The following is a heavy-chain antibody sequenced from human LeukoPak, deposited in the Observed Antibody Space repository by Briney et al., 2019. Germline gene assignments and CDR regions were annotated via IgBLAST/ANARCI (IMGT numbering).Heavy chain of an antibody. CDR1: GFTFDDYA. J-gene: IGHJ3*02. CDR3: AKAVVIGAFDI. Sequence: GGSLRLSCAASGFTFDDYAMHWVRQAPGKGLEWVSGISWNSGSIGYADSVKGRFTISRDNAKNSPYLQMNSLRAEDTALYYCAKAVVIGAFDIWGQGTMVTVSS. D-gene: IGHD3-22*01. V-gene: IGHV3-9*01. CDR2: ISWNSGSI.